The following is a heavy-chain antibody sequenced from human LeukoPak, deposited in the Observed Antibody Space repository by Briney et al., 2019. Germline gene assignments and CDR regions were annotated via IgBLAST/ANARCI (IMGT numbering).Heavy chain of an antibody. J-gene: IGHJ4*02. CDR3: ATLPYYYDSTVSD. Sequence: PSQTLSLICTVSGAAISGGHYWSWVRQHPGKGLEWIGYMYYGGNTYYNPSLQSRLTISADTSKNQISLKLTSVTAADTAVYYCATLPYYYDSTVSDWGQGTLVTVSS. V-gene: IGHV4-31*03. CDR2: MYYGGNT. CDR1: GAAISGGHY. D-gene: IGHD3-22*01.